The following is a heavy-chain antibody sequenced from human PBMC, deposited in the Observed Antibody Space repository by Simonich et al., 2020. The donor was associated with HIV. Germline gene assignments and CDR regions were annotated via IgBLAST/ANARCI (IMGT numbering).Heavy chain of an antibody. Sequence: QVQLQQWGAGLLKPSETLSLTCAVYGGSFSCYYWSWIRQPPGKGLEWVGEIKHSGNTIYNPSLKGLFTITLEKSKSQFAWKLSSMTAADTAVYYCAAGHGLLRFLEWEGTYMDVWGKGTTVTVSS. CDR2: IKHSGNT. D-gene: IGHD3-3*01. V-gene: IGHV4-34*01. CDR1: GGSFSCYY. J-gene: IGHJ6*03. CDR3: AAGHGLLRFLEWEGTYMDV.